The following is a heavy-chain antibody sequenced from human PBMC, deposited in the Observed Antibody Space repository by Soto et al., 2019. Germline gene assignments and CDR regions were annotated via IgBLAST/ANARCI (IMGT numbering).Heavy chain of an antibody. CDR1: GGSFSGYY. D-gene: IGHD6-13*01. J-gene: IGHJ6*02. Sequence: ETLSLTCAVYGGSFSGYYWSWIRQPPGKGLEWIGEINHSGSTNYNPSLKSRVTISVDTYKNQFSLKLSSVTAADTAVYYCARVSAAGHYYYYGMDVWGQGTTVTVSS. CDR2: INHSGST. V-gene: IGHV4-34*01. CDR3: ARVSAAGHYYYYGMDV.